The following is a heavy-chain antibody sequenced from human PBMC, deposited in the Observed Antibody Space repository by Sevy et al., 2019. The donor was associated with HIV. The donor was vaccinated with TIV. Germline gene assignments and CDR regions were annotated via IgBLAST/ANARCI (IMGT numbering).Heavy chain of an antibody. D-gene: IGHD3-3*01. CDR2: ISGSGGST. CDR3: QGWTHNYYYYYYMDV. J-gene: IGHJ6*03. V-gene: IGHV3-23*01. Sequence: GGSLRLSCAASGFTFSSYAMSWVRQAPGKGLEWVSAISGSGGSTYYADSVKGRFTISRDNSKNTLYLQMNSLRAEDTAVYYCQGWTHNYYYYYYMDVWGKGTTVTVSS. CDR1: GFTFSSYA.